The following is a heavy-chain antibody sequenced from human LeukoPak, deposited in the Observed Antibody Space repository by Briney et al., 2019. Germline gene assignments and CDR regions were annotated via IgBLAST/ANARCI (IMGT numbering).Heavy chain of an antibody. D-gene: IGHD3-9*01. CDR3: AKDLNGYYKAIDY. CDR2: VSGSGSNT. J-gene: IGHJ4*02. CDR1: GLTFSSYA. V-gene: IGHV3-23*01. Sequence: GGSLRLSCAASGLTFSSYAMSWVRQAPGKGLEWVSSVSGSGSNTYYADSVKGRFTSSRDNSKNTLHLQMNSLRAEDTAVYYCAKDLNGYYKAIDYWGQGTLVTVSS.